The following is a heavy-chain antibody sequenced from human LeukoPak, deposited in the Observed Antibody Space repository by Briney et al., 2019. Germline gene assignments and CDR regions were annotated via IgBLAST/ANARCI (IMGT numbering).Heavy chain of an antibody. Sequence: GGSLRLSCAASGFTFSSYSMNWVRQAPGKGLEWVSSISSSSSYIYYADSVKGRFTISRDNAKNSLYLQMNSLRAEDTAVYYCASVGESGSWYLDRDYWGQGTLVTVSS. CDR2: ISSSSSYI. J-gene: IGHJ4*02. V-gene: IGHV3-21*01. CDR1: GFTFSSYS. CDR3: ASVGESGSWYLDRDY. D-gene: IGHD6-13*01.